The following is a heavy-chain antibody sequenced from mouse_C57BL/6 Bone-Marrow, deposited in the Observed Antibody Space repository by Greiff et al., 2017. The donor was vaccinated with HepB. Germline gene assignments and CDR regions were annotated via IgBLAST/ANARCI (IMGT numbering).Heavy chain of an antibody. CDR2: INPNNGGT. CDR1: GYTFTDYN. V-gene: IGHV1-18*01. CDR3: AKANWEWYFDV. Sequence: EVQLQQSGPELVKPGASVKIPCKASGYTFTDYNMDWVKQSHGKSLEWIGDINPNNGGTIYNQKFKGKATLTVDKSSSTAYMELRSRTSEDTAVYYCAKANWEWYFDVWGTGTTVTVSS. D-gene: IGHD4-1*01. J-gene: IGHJ1*03.